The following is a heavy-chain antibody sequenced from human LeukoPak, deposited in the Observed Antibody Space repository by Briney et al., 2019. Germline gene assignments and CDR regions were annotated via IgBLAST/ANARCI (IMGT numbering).Heavy chain of an antibody. CDR1: GYTFTGYY. Sequence: GASVKVSCKASGYTFTGYYMHWVRQAPGQGLEWMGWINPNSGGTNYAQKFQGRVTMTRDTSISTAYMELSRLRSDDTAVYYCAREDAEESGSYDYWGRGTLVTVSS. V-gene: IGHV1-2*02. J-gene: IGHJ4*02. CDR2: INPNSGGT. D-gene: IGHD1-26*01. CDR3: AREDAEESGSYDY.